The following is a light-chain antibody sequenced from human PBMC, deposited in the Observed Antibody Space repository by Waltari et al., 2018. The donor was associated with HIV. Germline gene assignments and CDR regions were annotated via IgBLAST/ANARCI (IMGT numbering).Light chain of an antibody. J-gene: IGKJ5*01. CDR2: DAS. CDR1: QGIDSY. Sequence: DIQLIQSPSFLSASVGDRVTITCRASQGIDSYLAWYQQKPGKAPKLLIYDASTLQSGVPSRFSGSGSGTEFTLTISSLQPEDFATYYCQQLKTYPAVTFGQGTGLEI. V-gene: IGKV1-9*01. CDR3: QQLKTYPAVT.